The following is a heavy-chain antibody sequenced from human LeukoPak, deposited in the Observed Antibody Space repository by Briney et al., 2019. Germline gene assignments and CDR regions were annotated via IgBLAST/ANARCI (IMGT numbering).Heavy chain of an antibody. CDR2: INPDGNDK. J-gene: IGHJ4*02. D-gene: IGHD3-16*02. Sequence: GGSLRLSCAASGFTFSDYWVIWVRQAPGKGLEWVAKINPDGNDKTCVDSVKGRFTISRDNAKNSLYLQMNSLRAEDTAVYYCARDPRWNFDYWGQGTLVTVSS. V-gene: IGHV3-7*04. CDR3: ARDPRWNFDY. CDR1: GFTFSDYW.